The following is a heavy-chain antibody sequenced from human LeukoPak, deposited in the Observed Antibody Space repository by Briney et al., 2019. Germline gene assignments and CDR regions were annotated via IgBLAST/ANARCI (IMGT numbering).Heavy chain of an antibody. CDR2: ISGSDGST. D-gene: IGHD3-22*01. Sequence: GGSLRLSCAASGFTFSSYAMTWVRQAPGKGVEWVSAISGSDGSTYYADSVKGRFTISRDNSKNTLYLQMNSLRAEDTAVYYCAAEVGYYDSSGYYLPGYWGQGTLVTVSS. V-gene: IGHV3-23*01. CDR3: AAEVGYYDSSGYYLPGY. CDR1: GFTFSSYA. J-gene: IGHJ4*02.